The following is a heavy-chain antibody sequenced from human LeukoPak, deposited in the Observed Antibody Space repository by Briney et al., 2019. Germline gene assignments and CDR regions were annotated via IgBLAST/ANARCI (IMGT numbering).Heavy chain of an antibody. CDR2: IRYDGSNK. CDR1: GFTFSSYG. V-gene: IGHV3-30*02. J-gene: IGHJ4*02. Sequence: PGGSLRLSCAASGFTFSSYGMHWVRQAPGKGLEWVAFIRYDGSNKFYADSVKGRFTISRDNSKNTLYLQMNSLRSGDTAVYYCALPMGQDWGQGTLVTVSS. CDR3: ALPMGQD. D-gene: IGHD3-10*01.